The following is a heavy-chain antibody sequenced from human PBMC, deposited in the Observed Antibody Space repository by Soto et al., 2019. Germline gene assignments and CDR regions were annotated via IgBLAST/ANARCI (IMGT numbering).Heavy chain of an antibody. Sequence: SQTLSLTCAISGDSVSSNSAAWNWIRPSPSRGLEWLGRTYYRSKWYNDYAVSVKSRITINPDTSKNQFSLQLNSVTPEDTAVYYCARSSMVRGVIKYYYYGMDVWGQGTTVTVSS. CDR2: TYYRSKWYN. CDR3: ARSSMVRGVIKYYYYGMDV. D-gene: IGHD3-10*01. J-gene: IGHJ6*02. V-gene: IGHV6-1*01. CDR1: GDSVSSNSAA.